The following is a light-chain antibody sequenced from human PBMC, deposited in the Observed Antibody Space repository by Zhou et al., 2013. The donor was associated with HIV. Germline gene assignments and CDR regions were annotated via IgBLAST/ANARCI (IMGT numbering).Light chain of an antibody. V-gene: IGKV1-5*01. CDR3: QKYNNVPRT. CDR2: GAS. Sequence: DIQMTQSPSSLSASVGDRVTIACRASQSINNFMAWYQQKPGKTPKLLIFGASSLQIGVPSRFSASGFGTGFTLTITGLQPEDVGTYYCQKYNNVPRTFGQGTKVEI. CDR1: QSINNF. J-gene: IGKJ1*01.